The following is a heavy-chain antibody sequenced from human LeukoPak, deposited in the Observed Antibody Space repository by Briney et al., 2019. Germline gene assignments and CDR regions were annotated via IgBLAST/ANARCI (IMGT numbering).Heavy chain of an antibody. CDR3: ARANFLYCSSTTCLFDY. D-gene: IGHD2-2*01. CDR1: GFTFSSYE. Sequence: QSGGSLRLSCAASGFTFSSYEMNWVRQAPGKGLEWVSYISSSGSTIYYADSVKGRFTISRDNAKNSLYLQMNSLRADDTAVYYCARANFLYCSSTTCLFDYWGQGTLVTVSS. CDR2: ISSSGSTI. J-gene: IGHJ4*02. V-gene: IGHV3-48*03.